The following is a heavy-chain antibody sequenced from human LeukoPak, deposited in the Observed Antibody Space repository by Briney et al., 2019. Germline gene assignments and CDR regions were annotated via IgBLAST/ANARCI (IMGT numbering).Heavy chain of an antibody. Sequence: GGSLRLSCAASGFTVSSNYMNWVRQAPGKGLEWVSVIYSGGSTYYADSVKGRFTISRDNSKNTLYLQMNSLRAEDTAVYYCAKDFLEWLSPTGGWGQGTLVTVSS. J-gene: IGHJ4*02. CDR3: AKDFLEWLSPTGG. V-gene: IGHV3-66*01. D-gene: IGHD3-3*01. CDR1: GFTVSSNY. CDR2: IYSGGST.